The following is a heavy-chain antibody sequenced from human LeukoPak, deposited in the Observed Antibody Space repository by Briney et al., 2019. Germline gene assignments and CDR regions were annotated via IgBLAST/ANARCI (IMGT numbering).Heavy chain of an antibody. D-gene: IGHD2-8*01. CDR1: GYSFTSYD. Sequence: ASVKVSCNASGYSFTSYDINWVRQAPGQGLEWMGWVNPKSGNTGYKQKFQARVTITRDTSTSAAYMELSSLTSDDTAVYFRARGLPLGYCTYGVCYPPKHFDFWGQGTLVTVSS. V-gene: IGHV1-8*03. CDR2: VNPKSGNT. J-gene: IGHJ4*02. CDR3: ARGLPLGYCTYGVCYPPKHFDF.